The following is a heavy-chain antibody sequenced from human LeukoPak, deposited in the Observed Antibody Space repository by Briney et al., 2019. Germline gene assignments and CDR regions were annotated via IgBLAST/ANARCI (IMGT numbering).Heavy chain of an antibody. Sequence: GGSLRLSCAASGFTFSSYAMHWVRQAPGKGLEWVAVISYDGSNKYYADSVKGRFTISRDNAKNTLSLQMNSLSAEDTVLYFCARELGVGVIGDAFDIWGRGTMVTVSS. CDR1: GFTFSSYA. J-gene: IGHJ3*02. D-gene: IGHD3-22*01. CDR3: ARELGVGVIGDAFDI. V-gene: IGHV3-30-3*01. CDR2: ISYDGSNK.